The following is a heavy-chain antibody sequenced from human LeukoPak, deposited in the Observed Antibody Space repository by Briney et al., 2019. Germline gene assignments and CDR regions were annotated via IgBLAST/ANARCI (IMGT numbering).Heavy chain of an antibody. CDR2: IKQDGSET. J-gene: IGHJ4*02. Sequence: GGSLRLSCVASAFTFGSSWMSWVRQAPGKGLEWVANIKQDGSETYYVDSVKGRFTISRDNAKSSLYLQMNSLRAEDTAVYYCTRDYTSGYSSGWYFGFDYWGQGTLVTIPS. D-gene: IGHD6-19*01. V-gene: IGHV3-7*01. CDR3: TRDYTSGYSSGWYFGFDY. CDR1: AFTFGSSW.